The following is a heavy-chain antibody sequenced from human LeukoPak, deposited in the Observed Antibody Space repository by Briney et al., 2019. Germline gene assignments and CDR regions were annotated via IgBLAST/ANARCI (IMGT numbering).Heavy chain of an antibody. V-gene: IGHV3-23*01. CDR2: ISGSGGST. CDR3: AKGGKYQLLPYYYGMDV. Sequence: SGGSLRLSCAASGFSFSKYWMSWVRQAPGKGLEWVSAISGSGGSTYYADSVKGRFTISRDNSKNTLYLQMNSLRAEDTAVYYCAKGGKYQLLPYYYGMDVWGQGTTVTVSS. D-gene: IGHD2-2*01. J-gene: IGHJ6*02. CDR1: GFSFSKYW.